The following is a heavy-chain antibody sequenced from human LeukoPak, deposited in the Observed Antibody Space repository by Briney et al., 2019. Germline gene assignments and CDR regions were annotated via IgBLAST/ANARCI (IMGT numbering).Heavy chain of an antibody. CDR3: TGNYYGSGSYADFDY. D-gene: IGHD3-10*01. CDR2: IRSAANGYAT. V-gene: IGHV3-73*01. J-gene: IGHJ4*02. CDR1: GFTFSGSA. Sequence: GGSLRLSCAASGFTFSGSALHWVRQASGKGLEWVGRIRSAANGYATAYAASVKGRFTISRDDSKNTAYLQMDSLKTEDTAVYYCTGNYYGSGSYADFDYWGQGTLVTVSS.